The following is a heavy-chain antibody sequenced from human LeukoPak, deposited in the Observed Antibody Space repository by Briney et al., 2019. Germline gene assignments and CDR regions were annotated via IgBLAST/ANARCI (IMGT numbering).Heavy chain of an antibody. Sequence: GASLQDSCKASGYTCTSYDINWVRQATGQGLEWMVWMNPTSGNTGYAQKFQGRVTMTRNTSISTAYMELSSLRSEDTAVYYCARSITMVRTESGDVDYWGQGTLVTVSS. V-gene: IGHV1-8*01. CDR1: GYTCTSYD. CDR3: ARSITMVRTESGDVDY. J-gene: IGHJ4*02. D-gene: IGHD3-10*01. CDR2: MNPTSGNT.